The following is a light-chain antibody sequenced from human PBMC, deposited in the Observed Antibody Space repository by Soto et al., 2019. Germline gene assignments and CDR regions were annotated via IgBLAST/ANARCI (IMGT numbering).Light chain of an antibody. CDR2: GAS. J-gene: IGKJ3*01. Sequence: EIVLTQSPGTLSLSPGERATLSCRASQSVSSNYLAWYQQKPGQAPRLLIYGASSRATGIPDRFSGSGSGTDFTLTLSRLEPEDFAVYYCQQYGKSRFIFGPGTKVDIK. CDR3: QQYGKSRFI. CDR1: QSVSSNY. V-gene: IGKV3-20*01.